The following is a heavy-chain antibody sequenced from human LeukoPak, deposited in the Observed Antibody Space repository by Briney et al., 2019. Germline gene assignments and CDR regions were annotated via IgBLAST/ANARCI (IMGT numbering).Heavy chain of an antibody. J-gene: IGHJ6*02. CDR2: IRSNGYGGTT. D-gene: IGHD3-3*01. CDR3: SRGTTFGVVVMYYSGMDV. V-gene: IGHV3-49*04. Sequence: PGGSLRLSCAASGFTLGDYALSWVRQAPGKGLEWVGLIRSNGYGGTTEYAASVKGRFTISRDDSKSIAYLQMNSLKTEDTAVYYCSRGTTFGVVVMYYSGMDVWGQGTTVTVSS. CDR1: GFTLGDYA.